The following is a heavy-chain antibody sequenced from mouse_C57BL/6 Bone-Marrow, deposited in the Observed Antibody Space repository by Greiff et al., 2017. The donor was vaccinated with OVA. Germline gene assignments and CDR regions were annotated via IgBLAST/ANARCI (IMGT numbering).Heavy chain of an antibody. J-gene: IGHJ2*01. D-gene: IGHD1-1*01. V-gene: IGHV1-81*01. CDR2: IYPRSGNT. Sequence: QVQLKESGAELARPGASVKLSCKASGYTFTSYGISWVKQRTGQGLEWIGEIYPRSGNTYYNEKFKGKATLTAAKSSSTAYMELRSLTSEYSAVYVCAYYGSVYYFDYWGQGTTLTVSS. CDR1: GYTFTSYG. CDR3: AYYGSVYYFDY.